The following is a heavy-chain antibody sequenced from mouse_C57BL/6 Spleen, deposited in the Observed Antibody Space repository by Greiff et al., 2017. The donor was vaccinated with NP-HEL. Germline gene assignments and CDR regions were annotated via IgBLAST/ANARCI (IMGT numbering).Heavy chain of an antibody. J-gene: IGHJ4*01. D-gene: IGHD3-2*02. V-gene: IGHV2-6-1*01. Sequence: VKVEESGPGLVAPSQSLSITCTVSGFSLTSYGVHWVRQPPGKGLEWLVVIWSDGSTTYNSALKSRLSISKDNSKSQVFLKMNSLQTDDTAMYYCARHGAAQAKGYYAMDYWGQGTSVTVSS. CDR3: ARHGAAQAKGYYAMDY. CDR1: GFSLTSYG. CDR2: IWSDGST.